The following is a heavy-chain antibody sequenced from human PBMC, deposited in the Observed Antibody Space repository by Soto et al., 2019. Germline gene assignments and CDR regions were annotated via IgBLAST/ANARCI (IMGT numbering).Heavy chain of an antibody. CDR3: ARDRVYYYDNSGYYNFDY. J-gene: IGHJ4*02. V-gene: IGHV3-30-3*01. D-gene: IGHD3-22*01. Sequence: QVQLVESGGGVVQPGRSLRVSCAASGFTFSNYAMHWVRQAPGKGLEWVAVVSYDGSKQFYADSVEGRFTISRDSYKSTLYLHMDNLRDEDTAVYYCARDRVYYYDNSGYYNFDYWGKGTLVTVSS. CDR2: VSYDGSKQ. CDR1: GFTFSNYA.